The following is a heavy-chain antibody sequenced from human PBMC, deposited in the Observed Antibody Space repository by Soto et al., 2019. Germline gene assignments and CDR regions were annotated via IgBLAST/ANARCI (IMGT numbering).Heavy chain of an antibody. J-gene: IGHJ6*02. V-gene: IGHV3-33*01. Sequence: GGSLGLSCAASGFTFSSYGMHWVRKAPGKGLEWVAVIWYYGSNKCYADPVKGRFIISRDNSKTGLYLQMNSLRAEDTAVYYCARVSSRTKYYYYYYGMDGWRQGTRVTVSS. CDR2: IWYYGSNK. CDR1: GFTFSSYG. CDR3: ARVSSRTKYYYYYYGMDG. D-gene: IGHD1-7*01.